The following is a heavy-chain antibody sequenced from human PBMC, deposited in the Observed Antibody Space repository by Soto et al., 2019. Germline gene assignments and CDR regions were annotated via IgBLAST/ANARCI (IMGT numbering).Heavy chain of an antibody. D-gene: IGHD2-2*01. V-gene: IGHV4-59*01. CDR3: ARVDIVVVPVFFFNDTANTESYNFPTRRSSDL. Sequence: EWIGYIYYSGSTNYNPSLKSRVTISVDTSKNQFSLKLSSVTAADTAVYYCARVDIVVVPVFFFNDTANTESYNFPTRRSSDL. J-gene: IGHJ2*01. CDR2: IYYSGST.